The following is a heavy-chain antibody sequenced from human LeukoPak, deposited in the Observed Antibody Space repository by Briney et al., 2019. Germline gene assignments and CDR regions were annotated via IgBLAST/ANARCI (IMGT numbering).Heavy chain of an antibody. CDR1: GGTFSSYA. D-gene: IGHD4-11*01. J-gene: IGHJ4*02. Sequence: GASVKASCKASGGTFSSYAISWVRQAPGQGLEWMGGIIPIFGTANYAQKFQGRVTITADESTSTAYMELSSLRSEDTAVYYCARAFDYSNYFDYWGQGTLVTVSS. V-gene: IGHV1-69*01. CDR2: IIPIFGTA. CDR3: ARAFDYSNYFDY.